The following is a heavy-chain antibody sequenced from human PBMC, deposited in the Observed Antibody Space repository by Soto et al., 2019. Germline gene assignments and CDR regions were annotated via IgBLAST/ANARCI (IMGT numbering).Heavy chain of an antibody. D-gene: IGHD2-2*01. CDR3: ARKRRHCSSTSCYVYDAFDI. Sequence: QVQLVQSGAEVKKPGSSVKVSCKASGGTFSSYTISWVRQAPGQGLEWMGRIIPILGIANYAQKFQGRVTITADKSTSTAYMELSRLRSEDTAVYYCARKRRHCSSTSCYVYDAFDIWGQGTMVTVSS. CDR2: IIPILGIA. J-gene: IGHJ3*02. V-gene: IGHV1-69*02. CDR1: GGTFSSYT.